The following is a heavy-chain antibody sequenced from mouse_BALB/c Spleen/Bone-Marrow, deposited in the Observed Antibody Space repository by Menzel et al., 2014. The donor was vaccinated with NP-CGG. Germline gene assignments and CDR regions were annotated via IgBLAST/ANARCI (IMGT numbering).Heavy chain of an antibody. CDR2: INSNGGST. J-gene: IGHJ2*01. V-gene: IGHV5-6-3*01. CDR1: GFTFSSYG. D-gene: IGHD2-14*01. CDR3: ARRYRYDYFDY. Sequence: EVQVVESGGGLVQPGGSLKLSCAASGFTFSSYGMSWVRQTPDKRLELVATINSNGGSTYYPDSVKGRFTISRDNAKNTLFLEMTSLRSEDTAKYYCARRYRYDYFDYWGQGTTRTVSS.